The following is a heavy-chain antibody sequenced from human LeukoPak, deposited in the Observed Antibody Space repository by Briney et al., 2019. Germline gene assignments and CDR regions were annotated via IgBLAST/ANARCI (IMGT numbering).Heavy chain of an antibody. V-gene: IGHV3-23*01. J-gene: IGHJ4*02. D-gene: IGHD1-1*01. CDR1: GFTFSSYA. Sequence: GGSLRLSCAASGFTFSSYALSWVRQAPGKGLEWVSSISGGVGSTDYADSVKGRFTISRDNSKNTLYVQMTSLRAEDTAIYYCARGQEFDDGVFDSWGQGTLVTVSS. CDR2: ISGGVGST. CDR3: ARGQEFDDGVFDS.